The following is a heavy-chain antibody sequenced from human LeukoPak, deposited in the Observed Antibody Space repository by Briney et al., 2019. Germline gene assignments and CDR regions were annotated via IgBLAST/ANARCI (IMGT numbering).Heavy chain of an antibody. Sequence: ASVKVSCKASGYTFTGYYMHWVRRAPGQGLEWIGWINPNSGGTNYAQKFQGRVTMTRDTSISTAYMELSRLRSDDTAVYYCARDGDNWNDLWFDPWGQGTLVTVSS. V-gene: IGHV1-2*02. CDR2: INPNSGGT. D-gene: IGHD1-1*01. CDR1: GYTFTGYY. J-gene: IGHJ5*02. CDR3: ARDGDNWNDLWFDP.